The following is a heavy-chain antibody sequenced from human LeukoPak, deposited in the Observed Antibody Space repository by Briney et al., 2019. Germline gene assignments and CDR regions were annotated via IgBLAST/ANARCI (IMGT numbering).Heavy chain of an antibody. CDR2: ISYSDDST. Sequence: GGSLRLSCAASGFTFNTYAMSWVRQAPGKGLEWVSSISYSDDSTDYADSVKGRLIISRDNSKNMLGLQMNSLRAEDTAIYYCARGTLAGYFLGYWGRGTLVTVSS. D-gene: IGHD6-19*01. V-gene: IGHV3-23*01. CDR1: GFTFNTYA. J-gene: IGHJ4*02. CDR3: ARGTLAGYFLGY.